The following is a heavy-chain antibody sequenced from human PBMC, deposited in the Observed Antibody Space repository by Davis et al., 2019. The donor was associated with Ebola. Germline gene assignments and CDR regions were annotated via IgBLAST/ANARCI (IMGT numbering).Heavy chain of an antibody. CDR2: ISYDGNNK. V-gene: IGHV3-30*09. D-gene: IGHD5-24*01. Sequence: GGSLRLSCAASRFAFSTYVMHWVRQAPGKGLEWMAAISYDGNNKYYADSVKGRFAISRDNSKNTLYLQMNSLRAEDTAVYYCAKDRDGYNPYFDYWGQGTLVTVSS. CDR3: AKDRDGYNPYFDY. J-gene: IGHJ4*02. CDR1: RFAFSTYV.